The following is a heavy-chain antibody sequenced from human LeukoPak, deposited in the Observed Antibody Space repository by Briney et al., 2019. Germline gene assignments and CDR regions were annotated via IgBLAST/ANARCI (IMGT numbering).Heavy chain of an antibody. CDR1: GFTVSSNY. CDR2: ISSSGSTM. V-gene: IGHV3-11*01. D-gene: IGHD5-24*01. J-gene: IGHJ5*02. CDR3: ARPMRRSDWFDP. Sequence: PGGSLRLSCAASGFTVSSNYMSWVRQAPGKGLEWVSYISSSGSTMYYADSVKGRFTISRDNAKNSLYLQMNSLRAEDTAVYYCARPMRRSDWFDPWGQGTLVTVSS.